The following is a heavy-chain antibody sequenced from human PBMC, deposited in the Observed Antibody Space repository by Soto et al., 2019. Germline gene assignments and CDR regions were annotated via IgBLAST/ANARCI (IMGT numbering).Heavy chain of an antibody. CDR2: ISGGGGNT. CDR3: VRDLRGDV. V-gene: IGHV3-23*01. Sequence: VQLLESGGGLVQPGGSLRLSCAASGLTLSSCAMRWVRQAPGKGLEWVSTISGGGGNTYYADSVKGRFTISRDNSKNSLYLQMNSLRAEDTAVYYCVRDLRGDVWGQGTTVTVSS. J-gene: IGHJ6*02. CDR1: GLTLSSCA.